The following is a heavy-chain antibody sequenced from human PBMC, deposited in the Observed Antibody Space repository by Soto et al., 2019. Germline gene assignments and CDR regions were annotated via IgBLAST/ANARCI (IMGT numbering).Heavy chain of an antibody. Sequence: QVQLQESGRGLVKPSQTLSLTCTVSGGSISSGDYYWSWIRQPPGKGLEWIGYIYYSGSTYYNPSLKSRVTISVDTSKNQFSLKLSSVTAADTAVYYCARMITPWMGNFDYWGQGTLVTVSS. D-gene: IGHD3-16*01. CDR1: GGSISSGDYY. V-gene: IGHV4-30-4*01. J-gene: IGHJ4*02. CDR3: ARMITPWMGNFDY. CDR2: IYYSGST.